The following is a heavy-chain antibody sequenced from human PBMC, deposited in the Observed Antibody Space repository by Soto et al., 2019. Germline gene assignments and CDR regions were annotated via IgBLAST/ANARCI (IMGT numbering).Heavy chain of an antibody. CDR2: IYSGGST. CDR1: GFTVSSNY. CDR3: ARQRIHLYYDFASTEYYN. Sequence: QPGGSLRLSCAASGFTVSSNYMSWVRQAPGKGLEWVSVIYSGGSTYYADSVKGRFTISRDNSKNTLYLQMNSLRAEDTAVYYCARQRIHLYYDFASTEYYNWGLEAVLTISA. D-gene: IGHD3-16*01. V-gene: IGHV3-66*04. J-gene: IGHJ4*02.